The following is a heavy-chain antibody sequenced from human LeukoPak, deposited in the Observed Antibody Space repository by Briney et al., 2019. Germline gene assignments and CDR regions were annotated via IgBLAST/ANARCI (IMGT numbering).Heavy chain of an antibody. Sequence: PSETLSLTCTVSGGSISSYYWSWIRQPAGKELEWIGRIYTSGSTNYNPSLKSRVTMSVDTSKNRFSLKLSSVTAADTAVYYCARDGCSSTSYYSFDYWGQGTLVTVSS. D-gene: IGHD2-2*01. J-gene: IGHJ4*02. V-gene: IGHV4-4*07. CDR3: ARDGCSSTSYYSFDY. CDR2: IYTSGST. CDR1: GGSISSYY.